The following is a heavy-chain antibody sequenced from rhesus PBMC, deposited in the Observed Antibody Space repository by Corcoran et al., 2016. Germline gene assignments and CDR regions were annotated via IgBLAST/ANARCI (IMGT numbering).Heavy chain of an antibody. J-gene: IGHJ4*01. D-gene: IGHD3-9*01. CDR2: IYATTGST. CDR3: ARGAGDLLHRVEY. V-gene: IGHV4-147*01. CDR1: GGSISSDH. Sequence: QVQLQESGPGLVKPSETLSLTCAVSGGSISSDHWSWIRQPPGKGLEWIGRIYATTGSTSYNPSRTSRVTISTDTSKNRFYLKRNSVTAADAAVYYCARGAGDLLHRVEYWGQGVLVTVSS.